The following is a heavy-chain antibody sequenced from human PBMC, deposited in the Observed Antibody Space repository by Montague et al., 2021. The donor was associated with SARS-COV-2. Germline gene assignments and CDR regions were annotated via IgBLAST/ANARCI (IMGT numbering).Heavy chain of an antibody. D-gene: IGHD3-3*01. CDR3: AGLGGPRITIFGGVTHNWFDP. J-gene: IGHJ5*02. CDR2: INHSGST. Sequence: SETLSLTCAVYGGSFSGYYWSWIRQPPGKGLEWIGEINHSGSTNYNPSLKSRVTISVDTSKNQFSLRLSSVTAADTAVYYCAGLGGPRITIFGGVTHNWFDPWGQGTLVTVSS. V-gene: IGHV4-34*01. CDR1: GGSFSGYY.